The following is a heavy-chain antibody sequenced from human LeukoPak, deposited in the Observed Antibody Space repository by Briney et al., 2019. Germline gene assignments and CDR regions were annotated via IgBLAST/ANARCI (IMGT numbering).Heavy chain of an antibody. J-gene: IGHJ3*02. CDR3: VRALNTAFDI. Sequence: SETLSLTCTVSGGSIRGHYWSWIRQPPGKGLEWIGNIFYSGSTNYNPSLKSRVTISVDTANNQFSLKLTSVTTADTAVYYCVRALNTAFDIWGQGTMVTVSS. CDR2: IFYSGST. V-gene: IGHV4-59*11. CDR1: GGSIRGHY.